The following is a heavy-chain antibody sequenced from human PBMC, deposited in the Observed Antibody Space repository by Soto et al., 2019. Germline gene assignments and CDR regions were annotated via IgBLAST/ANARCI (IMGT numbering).Heavy chain of an antibody. J-gene: IGHJ4*02. CDR3: ARETYYYDSSGYYLRGYFDY. CDR1: GFTFSSYG. CDR2: IWYDGSNK. V-gene: IGHV3-33*01. Sequence: PGGSLRVSCAASGFTFSSYGMHWVRQAPGKGLEWVAVIWYDGSNKYYADSVKGRFTISRDNSKNTLYLQMNSLRAEDTAVYYCARETYYYDSSGYYLRGYFDYWGQGTLVTVSS. D-gene: IGHD3-22*01.